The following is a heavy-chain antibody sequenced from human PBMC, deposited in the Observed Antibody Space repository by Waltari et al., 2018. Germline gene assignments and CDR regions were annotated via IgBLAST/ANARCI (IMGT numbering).Heavy chain of an antibody. CDR1: GGSISSSSYY. V-gene: IGHV4-39*07. CDR3: ARDRSSEWELRP. D-gene: IGHD1-26*01. CDR2: IYYSGST. Sequence: QLQLQESGPGLVKPSETLSLTCTVSGGSISSSSYYWGWIRQPPGKGLEWIGSIYYSGSTYDNPSLKSRVTISVDTSKNQFSLKLSSVTAADTAVYYCARDRSSEWELRPWGQGTLVTVSS. J-gene: IGHJ5*02.